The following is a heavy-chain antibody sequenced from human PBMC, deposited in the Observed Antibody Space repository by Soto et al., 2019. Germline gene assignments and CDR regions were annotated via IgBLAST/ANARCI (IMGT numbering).Heavy chain of an antibody. CDR2: VIPILGQA. V-gene: IGHV1-69*01. D-gene: IGHD1-26*01. Sequence: QVQLVQSGAEVKKPGSSVKVSCKASGGIFSSYAISWLRQAPGQGLEWMGAVIPILGQAYYAQNFQDRVTITADESTRTAYMDLISLRSDDTALYFCARVGGVGAPPGADYWGQGTLVTVSS. CDR1: GGIFSSYA. CDR3: ARVGGVGAPPGADY. J-gene: IGHJ4*02.